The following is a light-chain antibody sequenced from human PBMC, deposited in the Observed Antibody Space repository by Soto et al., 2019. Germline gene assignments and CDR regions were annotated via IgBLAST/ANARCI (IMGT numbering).Light chain of an antibody. CDR3: SSYTNINTRACV. CDR2: EGS. J-gene: IGLJ1*01. Sequence: QSALTQPASVSGSPGQSITISCTGTSSDVGSYNLVSWYQQHPGKAPKLMIHEGSKRPSGVSNRFSGSKSGNTASLTISGLQAEDEAEYYCSSYTNINTRACVFGTGTKLTVL. CDR1: SSDVGSYNL. V-gene: IGLV2-14*02.